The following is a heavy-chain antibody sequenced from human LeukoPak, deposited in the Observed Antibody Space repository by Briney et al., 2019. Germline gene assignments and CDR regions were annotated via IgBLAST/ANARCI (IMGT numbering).Heavy chain of an antibody. CDR1: GDTFTTYW. Sequence: GESLKISCNVSGDTFTTYWIAWVLQMAGKGLEWMGIIYPGDSGAKYNPSFQGQVTFSVDKSAGTAFLQWHSLQASDTAMYYCARRANYCSSTSCPPADAFDIWGQGTMVTVSS. V-gene: IGHV5-51*01. J-gene: IGHJ3*02. CDR3: ARRANYCSSTSCPPADAFDI. D-gene: IGHD2-2*01. CDR2: IYPGDSGA.